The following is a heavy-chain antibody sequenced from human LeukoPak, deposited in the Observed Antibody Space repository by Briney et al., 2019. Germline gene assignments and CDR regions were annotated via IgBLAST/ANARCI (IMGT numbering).Heavy chain of an antibody. CDR1: GFTFSRYG. Sequence: GGSLRLSCAASGFTFSRYGMHWVRQAPGKGLEWVAVIWYDGSNKYYADSVKGRFTISRDNSKNTLYLQMNSLRAEDTAVYYCARELRNYYDSSGYSPSFDYWGQGTLVTVSS. J-gene: IGHJ4*02. V-gene: IGHV3-33*01. D-gene: IGHD3-22*01. CDR2: IWYDGSNK. CDR3: ARELRNYYDSSGYSPSFDY.